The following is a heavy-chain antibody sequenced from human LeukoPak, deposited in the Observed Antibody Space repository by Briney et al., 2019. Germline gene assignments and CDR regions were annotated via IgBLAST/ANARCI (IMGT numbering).Heavy chain of an antibody. CDR2: ISSSGSTI. D-gene: IGHD3-16*01. J-gene: IGHJ4*02. V-gene: IGHV3-48*03. Sequence: GGSLRLSCAASGFTFSSYEMNWVRQAPGKGLEWVSYISSSGSTIYYADSVKGRFTISRDNSKNTLYLQMNSLRAEDTAVYYCASPAVITFGGDDYWGQGTLVTVSS. CDR1: GFTFSSYE. CDR3: ASPAVITFGGDDY.